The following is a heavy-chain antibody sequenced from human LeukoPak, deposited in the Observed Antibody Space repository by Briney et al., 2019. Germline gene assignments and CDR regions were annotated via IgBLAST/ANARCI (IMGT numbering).Heavy chain of an antibody. CDR1: GYTFTGYY. V-gene: IGHV1-2*02. J-gene: IGHJ4*02. Sequence: ASVKVSCKASGYTFTGYYMCWGRQAPGQGLEWMGWINPNSGGTNYAEKFQGRVTMAGVTSISTAYMELRRRGSDDTAVYYCARTGPWLVSDYWAQGTLVTVSS. D-gene: IGHD6-19*01. CDR3: ARTGPWLVSDY. CDR2: INPNSGGT.